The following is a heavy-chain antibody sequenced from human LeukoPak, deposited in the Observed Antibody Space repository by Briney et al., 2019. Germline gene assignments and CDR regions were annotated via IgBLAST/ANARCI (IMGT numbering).Heavy chain of an antibody. Sequence: ASVKVSCKASGYTFTSYDINWVRQATGQGLEWMGWMNPNSGNTGYAQKFQGRVTMTRNTSISTAYMELSSLRSEDTAVYYCARSQLRQIQLWVPIDYWGQGTLVTVSS. J-gene: IGHJ4*02. CDR3: ARSQLRQIQLWVPIDY. CDR1: GYTFTSYD. D-gene: IGHD5-18*01. V-gene: IGHV1-8*01. CDR2: MNPNSGNT.